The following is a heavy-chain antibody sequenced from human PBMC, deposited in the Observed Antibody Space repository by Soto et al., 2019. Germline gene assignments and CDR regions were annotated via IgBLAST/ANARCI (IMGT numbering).Heavy chain of an antibody. CDR3: ARSRGVIRYYYFDY. CDR1: GGSISSYY. Sequence: QVQLQESGPGLVKPSETLSLTCTVSGGSISSYYWSWIRQPPGKGLEWIGYIYYSGSTNYNPSLKSRVTISVDTSKNQFSLKLSSVTAADTAVYYCARSRGVIRYYYFDYWGQGTLVTVSS. D-gene: IGHD3-10*01. V-gene: IGHV4-59*08. CDR2: IYYSGST. J-gene: IGHJ4*02.